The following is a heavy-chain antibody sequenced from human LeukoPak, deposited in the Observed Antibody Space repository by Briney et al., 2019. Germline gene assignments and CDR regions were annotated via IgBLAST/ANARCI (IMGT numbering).Heavy chain of an antibody. CDR1: GYTFTGYY. CDR3: ARGSSWSNWFDP. D-gene: IGHD6-13*01. CDR2: INPNSGGT. Sequence: ASVKVSCKASGYTFTGYYMHWVRQAPGQGLEWMGWINPNSGGTNYAQKFQGRVTVTRDTSISTAYMELSRLRSDDTAVYYCARGSSWSNWFDPWGQGTLVTVSS. J-gene: IGHJ5*02. V-gene: IGHV1-2*02.